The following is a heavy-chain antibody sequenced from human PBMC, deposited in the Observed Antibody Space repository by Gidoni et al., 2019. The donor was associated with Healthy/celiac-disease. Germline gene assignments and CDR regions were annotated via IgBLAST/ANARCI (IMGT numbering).Heavy chain of an antibody. CDR1: GFTFSSYA. CDR2: ISYEGSNK. Sequence: QVQLVESGGGVVQPGRSLRLSCAASGFTFSSYAMHWVRQAPGKGLELVAVISYEGSNKYYADSVKGRFTISRDNSKNTLYLQMNSLRAEDTAVYYCARDKIQLWIYYYYGMDVWGQGTTVTVSS. D-gene: IGHD5-18*01. J-gene: IGHJ6*02. V-gene: IGHV3-30*01. CDR3: ARDKIQLWIYYYYGMDV.